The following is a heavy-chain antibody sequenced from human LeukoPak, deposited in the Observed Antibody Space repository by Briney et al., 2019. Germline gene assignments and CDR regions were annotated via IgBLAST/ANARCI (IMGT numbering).Heavy chain of an antibody. J-gene: IGHJ4*02. D-gene: IGHD1-26*01. V-gene: IGHV3-23*01. Sequence: PGGSLRLSCAASGFTISSYAMSWVRQAPGKGLEWVSAISGSASNTYYADSVKGRFTISRDNSRNTLYLQMNSLRAEDTAVYYCANVEWPLDYWGQGTLVTVSS. CDR1: GFTISSYA. CDR2: ISGSASNT. CDR3: ANVEWPLDY.